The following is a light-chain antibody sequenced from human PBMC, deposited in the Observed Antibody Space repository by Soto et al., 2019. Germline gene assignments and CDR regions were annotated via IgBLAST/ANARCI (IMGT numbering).Light chain of an antibody. CDR2: AAS. J-gene: IGKJ2*01. CDR1: RSFSSSY. V-gene: IGKV3-20*01. Sequence: EIVLTQSPDTLSLSPGERATLSCRASRSFSSSYLAWYQQKPGQAPRLLIYAASSRATGVPDRFSGSGSGTDFTLTISRLEPEDFAVDYCQQYGSSPPYTFGQGTKLEIK. CDR3: QQYGSSPPYT.